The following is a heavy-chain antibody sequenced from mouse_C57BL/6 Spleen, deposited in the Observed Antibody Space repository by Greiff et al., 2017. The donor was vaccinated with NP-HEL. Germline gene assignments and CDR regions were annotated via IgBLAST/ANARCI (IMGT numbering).Heavy chain of an antibody. CDR2: INPNNGGT. D-gene: IGHD2-4*01. J-gene: IGHJ3*01. V-gene: IGHV1-26*01. Sequence: EVQLQQSGPELVKPGASVKISCKASGYTFTDYYMNWVKQSHGKSLEWIGDINPNNGGTSYNQKFKGKATLTVDTSSSTAYMELRSLTSEDSAVYYCARGDYPWFAYWGQGTLVTVSA. CDR1: GYTFTDYY. CDR3: ARGDYPWFAY.